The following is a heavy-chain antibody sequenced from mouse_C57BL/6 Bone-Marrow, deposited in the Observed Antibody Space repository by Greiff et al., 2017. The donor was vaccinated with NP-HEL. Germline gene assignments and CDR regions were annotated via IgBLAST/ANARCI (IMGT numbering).Heavy chain of an antibody. V-gene: IGHV1-69*01. D-gene: IGHD3-2*02. CDR1: GYTFTSYW. CDR3: ARGQLRLPYYFDY. J-gene: IGHJ2*01. Sequence: QVQLQQSGAELVMPGASVKLSCKASGYTFTSYWMHWVKQRPGQGLEWIGEIDPSDSYTNYNQKFKGKSTLTVDKSSSTAYMQLSSLTSEDSAVYYCARGQLRLPYYFDYWGQGTTLTVSS. CDR2: IDPSDSYT.